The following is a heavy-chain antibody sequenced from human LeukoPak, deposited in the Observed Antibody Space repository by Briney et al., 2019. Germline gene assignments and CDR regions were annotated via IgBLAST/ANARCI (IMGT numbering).Heavy chain of an antibody. CDR2: IYYSGST. D-gene: IGHD5-18*01. V-gene: IGHV4-59*01. CDR1: GGSISSYY. Sequence: SETLSLTCTVSGGSISSYYWSWIRQPPGKGLEWIGYIYYSGSTNYNPSLKSRVTISVDTSKNQFSLKLSSVTAADTAVYYCARAGVGLPDYWGQGTLVTVPS. J-gene: IGHJ4*02. CDR3: ARAGVGLPDY.